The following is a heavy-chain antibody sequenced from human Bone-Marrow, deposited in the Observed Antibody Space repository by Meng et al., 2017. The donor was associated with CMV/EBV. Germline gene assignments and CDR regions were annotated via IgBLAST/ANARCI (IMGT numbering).Heavy chain of an antibody. CDR1: GGSISSSNW. CDR2: IYYSGST. CDR3: ARDGDAYYDSSGYPDY. V-gene: IGHV4-4*02. Sequence: SETLSLTCAVSGGSISSSNWWSWVRQPPGKGLEWIGSIYYSGSTYYNPSLKSRVTISVDTSKNQFSLKLSSVTAADTAVYYCARDGDAYYDSSGYPDYWGQGTLVTVSS. J-gene: IGHJ4*02. D-gene: IGHD3-22*01.